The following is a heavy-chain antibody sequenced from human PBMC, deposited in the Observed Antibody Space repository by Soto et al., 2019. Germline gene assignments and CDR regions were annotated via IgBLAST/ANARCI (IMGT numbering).Heavy chain of an antibody. Sequence: EVHLVQSGAEVKNPGTTVKISCEVSGYTFTDHYIHWVQQAPGKGLEWVGLVDPEDGETRYAEKFQDRVTITADSSRDTTYIDLSSPRSEDTAVYYCATDCHARSLDWGSSPPRPTWLEPWGQGTLVLVSS. CDR3: ATDCHARSLDWGSSPPRPTWLEP. V-gene: IGHV1-69-2*01. CDR2: VDPEDGET. CDR1: GYTFTDHY. J-gene: IGHJ5*02. D-gene: IGHD2-8*02.